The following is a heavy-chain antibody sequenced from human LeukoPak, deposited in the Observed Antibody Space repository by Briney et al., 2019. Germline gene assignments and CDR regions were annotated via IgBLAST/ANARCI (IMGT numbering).Heavy chain of an antibody. J-gene: IGHJ4*02. CDR2: IHPNSGGT. CDR3: APGGAIDY. Sequence: ASVKASCKASGSTFTAYWMHWVRQAPGHGLEWMGWIHPNSGGTKYAQKFQGRVTMTTDTSISTAYMELSRLRSDDTAMYYCAPGGAIDYWGQGTLVTVSS. CDR1: GSTFTAYW. D-gene: IGHD3-10*01. V-gene: IGHV1-2*02.